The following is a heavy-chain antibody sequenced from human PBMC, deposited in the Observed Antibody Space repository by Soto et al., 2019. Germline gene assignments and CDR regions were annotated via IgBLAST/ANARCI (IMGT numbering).Heavy chain of an antibody. CDR2: IYYSGST. CDR1: GDSISSGGYY. CDR3: ARLGAYYQSLDP. J-gene: IGHJ5*02. Sequence: SETLSLTCTVSGDSISSGGYYWSWIRQPPGKGLEWVGYIYYSGSTSYNPSLKSRVTISLETSKNQFSLRLSSVTAADTAVYYCARLGAYYQSLDPWAREPWSPSPQ. D-gene: IGHD2-21*01. V-gene: IGHV4-61*08.